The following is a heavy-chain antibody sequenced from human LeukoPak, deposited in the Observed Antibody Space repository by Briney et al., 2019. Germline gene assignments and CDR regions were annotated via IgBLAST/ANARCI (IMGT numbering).Heavy chain of an antibody. J-gene: IGHJ4*02. CDR3: ARDWRGSYFPDF. D-gene: IGHD1-26*01. CDR1: GYNLTDYY. V-gene: IGHV1-2*02. CDR2: INSNSGDT. Sequence: ASFKVFCRAAGYNLTDYYMHWGRHALGQELQWMGWINSNSGDTNSAQKFQGSVTMTRDTYISTAYMELSRLTSDDTAVYYCARDWRGSYFPDFWGQGTLVTVSS.